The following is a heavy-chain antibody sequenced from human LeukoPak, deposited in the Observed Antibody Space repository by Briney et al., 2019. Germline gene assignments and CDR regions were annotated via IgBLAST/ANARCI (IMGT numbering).Heavy chain of an antibody. CDR1: GFTFDDYA. V-gene: IGHV3-9*01. D-gene: IGHD3-3*01. J-gene: IGHJ4*02. CDR2: ISWNSGSI. CDR3: ARIPSLEWLETSDY. Sequence: GGSLRLSCAASGFTFDDYAMHWVRQAPGKGLEWVSGISWNSGSIGYADSVKGRFTISRDNAKNSLYLQMNSLRAEDTAVYYCARIPSLEWLETSDYWGQGTLVTVSS.